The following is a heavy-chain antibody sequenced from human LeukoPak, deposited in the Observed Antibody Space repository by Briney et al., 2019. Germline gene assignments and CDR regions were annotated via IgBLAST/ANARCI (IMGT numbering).Heavy chain of an antibody. CDR3: ARDYLCAFDI. CDR2: INTDGSST. CDR1: GFTFTSYG. D-gene: IGHD5-12*01. J-gene: IGHJ3*02. V-gene: IGHV3-74*01. Sequence: GGSLRLSCAASGFTFTSYGMHWVRHGPGKGLVWVSRINTDGSSTSNADSVKGRFTISRDNAKKRLYLQVKSLRADDTAVYYCARDYLCAFDIWGQGTMVTVSS.